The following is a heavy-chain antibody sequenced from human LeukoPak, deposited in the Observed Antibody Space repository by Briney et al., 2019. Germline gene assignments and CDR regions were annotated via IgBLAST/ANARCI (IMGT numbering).Heavy chain of an antibody. CDR1: GYTFTGYY. Sequence: ASVRVPCKASGYTFTGYYIHWVRQAPGQGLEWMGWINPDSGGTNFAQKFKGRLIVTRDTSITTVYMELRRLRSDDTAVYYCARVRHESPNFTVVVTAARHRNFDYWGQGTLVTVSS. CDR3: ARVRHESPNFTVVVTAARHRNFDY. CDR2: INPDSGGT. J-gene: IGHJ4*02. D-gene: IGHD2-21*02. V-gene: IGHV1-2*02.